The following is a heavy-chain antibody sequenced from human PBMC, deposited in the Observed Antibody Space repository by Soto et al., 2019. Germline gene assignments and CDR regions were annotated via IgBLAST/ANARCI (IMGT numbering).Heavy chain of an antibody. CDR2: IRHSGGST. Sequence: EVQLLESGGGLVQPGGSLRLPCAASGFTFSNYAMSWVRQAPGKGLEWVSTIRHSGGSTYYADSVKGRFTISRDNSKNTLYLQMNSLRGEDTAVYYCARDPWGTVTSAFDIWGQGTMVTVSS. J-gene: IGHJ3*02. D-gene: IGHD4-17*01. CDR3: ARDPWGTVTSAFDI. CDR1: GFTFSNYA. V-gene: IGHV3-23*01.